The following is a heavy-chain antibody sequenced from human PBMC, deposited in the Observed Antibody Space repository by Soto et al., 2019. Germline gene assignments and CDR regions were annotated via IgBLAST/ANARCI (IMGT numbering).Heavy chain of an antibody. V-gene: IGHV1-2*02. CDR2: INPKSGVT. J-gene: IGHJ6*02. Sequence: QVQLVQSGAEVEKPGASVKVSCEASGYTFTGFWIHWVRQAPGQGLEWMGWINPKSGVTNYAQKFQGRVTMTRDTSISTVYMELSSLQPDDTAVYYCSKGLWTVGQCSGGTCYVGMDVWGQGTTVTVSS. D-gene: IGHD2-15*01. CDR3: SKGLWTVGQCSGGTCYVGMDV. CDR1: GYTFTGFW.